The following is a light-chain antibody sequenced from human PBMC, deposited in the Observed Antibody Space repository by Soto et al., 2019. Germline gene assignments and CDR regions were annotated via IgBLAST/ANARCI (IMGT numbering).Light chain of an antibody. V-gene: IGKV3-15*01. CDR1: QNIRNN. CDR3: QQYNNWPPWT. Sequence: EVVMTQSPASLSVSPGERVTLSCRASQNIRNNLAWYQQKPGQSPRLLISGASTREAGVPGRFSGSGSGTEFTLSISSLQAEDWAMYYCQQYNNWPPWTFGQGTKV. J-gene: IGKJ1*01. CDR2: GAS.